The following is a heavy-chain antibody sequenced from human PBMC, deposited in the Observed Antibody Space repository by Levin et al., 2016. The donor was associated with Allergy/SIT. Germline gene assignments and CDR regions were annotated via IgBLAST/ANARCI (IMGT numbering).Heavy chain of an antibody. CDR2: ISGSGSVI. D-gene: IGHD1-26*01. J-gene: IGHJ4*02. CDR1: GFTFSDYY. V-gene: IGHV3-11*01. CDR3: GRDFYSGSYHTDS. Sequence: GGSLRLSCAASGFTFSDYYMSWIRQAPGKGLEWLSYISGSGSVIDYADSVKGRFTISRDNAKNTLYLQMDNLTAEDTAVYYCGRDFYSGSYHTDSWGQGTLVIVSS.